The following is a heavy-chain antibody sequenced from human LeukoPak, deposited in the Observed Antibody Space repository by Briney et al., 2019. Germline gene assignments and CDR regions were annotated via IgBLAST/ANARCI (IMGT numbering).Heavy chain of an antibody. Sequence: SQTLSLTCTVSGGSISSGSYYWSWIRQPAGKGLEWIGRIYTRGNTNYNPSLKSRATISVDTSKNQFSLKLSSVTAADTAVYYCARLTMVRGVIITYSYYYYYMDVWGKGTTVTVSS. J-gene: IGHJ6*03. CDR1: GGSISSGSYY. CDR3: ARLTMVRGVIITYSYYYYYMDV. CDR2: IYTRGNT. D-gene: IGHD3-10*01. V-gene: IGHV4-61*02.